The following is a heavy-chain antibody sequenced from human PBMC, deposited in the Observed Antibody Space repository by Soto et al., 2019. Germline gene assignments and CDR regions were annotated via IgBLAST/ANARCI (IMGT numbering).Heavy chain of an antibody. V-gene: IGHV3-23*01. Sequence: GGSLRLSCAASGFTFSSYAMSWVRQAPGKGLEWVSAISGSGGSTYYADSVKGRFTISRDNSKNTLYLQMSSLRAEDTAVYYCAKVGRGDYDRNFDYWGQGTLVTVSS. CDR3: AKVGRGDYDRNFDY. D-gene: IGHD4-17*01. CDR2: ISGSGGST. CDR1: GFTFSSYA. J-gene: IGHJ4*02.